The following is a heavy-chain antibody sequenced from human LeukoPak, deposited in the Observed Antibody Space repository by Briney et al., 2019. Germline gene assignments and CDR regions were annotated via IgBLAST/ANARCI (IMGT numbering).Heavy chain of an antibody. CDR3: AKDWYYYDSSGYYFDY. V-gene: IGHV3-23*01. J-gene: IGHJ4*02. Sequence: GGSLRLSCAGSGFTFNSYAMSWVRQAPGKGLEWVSAISGSGGSTYYADSVKGRFTISRDNSKNTLYLQMNSLRAEDTAVYYCAKDWYYYDSSGYYFDYWGQGTLVTASS. D-gene: IGHD3-22*01. CDR2: ISGSGGST. CDR1: GFTFNSYA.